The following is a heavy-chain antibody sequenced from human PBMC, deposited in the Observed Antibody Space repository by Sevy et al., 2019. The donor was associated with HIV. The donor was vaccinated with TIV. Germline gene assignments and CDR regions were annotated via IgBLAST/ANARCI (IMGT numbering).Heavy chain of an antibody. CDR3: ARGGDYYGSGTFDP. D-gene: IGHD3-10*01. CDR2: IYSGGST. Sequence: GGSLRLSCAASGFTVSSNYMSWVRQAPGKGLEWVSVIYSGGSTYYADSVKGRFTISRDNSKNTLYLQMNSLRAEDTAVHYCARGGDYYGSGTFDPWGQGTLVTVSS. V-gene: IGHV3-66*02. J-gene: IGHJ5*02. CDR1: GFTVSSNY.